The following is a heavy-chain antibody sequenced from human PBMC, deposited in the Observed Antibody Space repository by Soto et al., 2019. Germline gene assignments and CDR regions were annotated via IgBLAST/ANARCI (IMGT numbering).Heavy chain of an antibody. V-gene: IGHV3-33*01. J-gene: IGHJ4*02. CDR3: ARQASVVTPVFDY. Sequence: GGSLRLSCAASGFSFRGYGMQWVRQAPGKGLEWVALIWYDGSYTRYADSVKGRFTISRDNSKNTLYLQMNSLRAEDTAIYYCARQASVVTPVFDYWGQGTLVTVSS. CDR2: IWYDGSYT. CDR1: GFSFRGYG. D-gene: IGHD2-15*01.